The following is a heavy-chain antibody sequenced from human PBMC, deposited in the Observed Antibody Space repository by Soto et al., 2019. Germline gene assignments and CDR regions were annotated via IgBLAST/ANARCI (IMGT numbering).Heavy chain of an antibody. D-gene: IGHD3-3*01. V-gene: IGHV3-53*01. CDR3: ARASSGYDFWSGYYIN. CDR2: IYSGGST. J-gene: IGHJ4*02. Sequence: GSLRLSCAASGFTVSSNYMSWVRQAPGKGLEWVSVIYSGGSTYYADSVKGRFTISRDNSKNTLYLQMNSLRAEDTAVYYCARASSGYDFWSGYYINWGQGTLVTVSS. CDR1: GFTVSSNY.